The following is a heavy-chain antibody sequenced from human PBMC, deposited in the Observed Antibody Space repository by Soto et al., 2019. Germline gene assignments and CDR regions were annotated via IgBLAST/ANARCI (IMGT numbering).Heavy chain of an antibody. D-gene: IGHD3-3*01. CDR2: INHSGST. CDR1: GGSFSGYY. Sequence: QVQLQQWGAGLLKPSETLSLTCAVYGGSFSGYYWSWIRQPPGKGLEWIGEINHSGSTNYNPSLKSRVTISVDTSKNQFALKLSSVPAADTAVYYCHYDFWSGSQAQYYFDYWGQGTLVTVSS. J-gene: IGHJ4*02. V-gene: IGHV4-34*01. CDR3: HYDFWSGSQAQYYFDY.